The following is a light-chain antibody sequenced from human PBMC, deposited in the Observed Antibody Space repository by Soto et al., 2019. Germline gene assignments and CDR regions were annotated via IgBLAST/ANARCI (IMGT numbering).Light chain of an antibody. J-gene: IGKJ1*01. CDR2: DAS. V-gene: IGKV3-11*01. CDR1: QSVSSY. CDR3: QQRSNWPPWT. Sequence: EIVLTQTPATLSLSPGESATLSCRASQSVSSYLAWYQQKPGQAPRLLIYDASNRATGLPARFSGSGSGTDFTLTISSLEPEDFAVYYCQQRSNWPPWTFGQGTKVEIK.